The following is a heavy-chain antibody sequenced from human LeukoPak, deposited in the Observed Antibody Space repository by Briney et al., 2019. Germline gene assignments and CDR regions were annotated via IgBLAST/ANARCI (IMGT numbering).Heavy chain of an antibody. CDR3: AKGFLEWLSLSTVY. V-gene: IGHV3-30*02. D-gene: IGHD3-3*01. Sequence: PGGSLRLSCAASGFAFSSYGMHWVRQAPGKGLEWVAFIRYDGSNKYYADSVKGRFTISRDNSKNTLYLQMNSLRAEDTAVYYCAKGFLEWLSLSTVYWGQGTLVTVSS. CDR2: IRYDGSNK. J-gene: IGHJ4*02. CDR1: GFAFSSYG.